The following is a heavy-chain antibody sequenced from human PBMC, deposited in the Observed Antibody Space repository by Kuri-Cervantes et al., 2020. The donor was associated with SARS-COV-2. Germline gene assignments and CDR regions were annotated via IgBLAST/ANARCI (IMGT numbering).Heavy chain of an antibody. CDR3: ARLDYGGNYFYGMDV. D-gene: IGHD4-23*01. V-gene: IGHV1-69*06. CDR2: IIPIFGTA. CDR1: GGTFSSYS. J-gene: IGHJ6*02. Sequence: SVPVSCKASGGTFSSYSISWVRQAPGQGLEWMGWIIPIFGTANYAQKFQGRVTITADKSTSTAYMELSSLRSEDTAVYYCARLDYGGNYFYGMDVWGQGTTVTVSS.